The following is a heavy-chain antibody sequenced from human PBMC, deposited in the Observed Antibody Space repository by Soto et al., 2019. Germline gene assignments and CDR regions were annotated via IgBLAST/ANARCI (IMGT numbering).Heavy chain of an antibody. CDR1: GYTSTSYD. CDR2: MNPNSGNT. D-gene: IGHD2-15*01. Sequence: ASVKVSCKASGYTSTSYDINWVRQATGQGLEWMGWMNPNSGNTGYAQKFQGRVTMTRNTSISTAYMELSSLRSEDTAVYYCARARSAVYCSGGSCYYFDYWGKGTLVTVSS. V-gene: IGHV1-8*01. CDR3: ARARSAVYCSGGSCYYFDY. J-gene: IGHJ4*02.